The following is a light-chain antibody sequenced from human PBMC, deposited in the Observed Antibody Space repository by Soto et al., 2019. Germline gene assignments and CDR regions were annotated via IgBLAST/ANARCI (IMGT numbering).Light chain of an antibody. CDR1: QSISSY. V-gene: IGKV1-5*01. CDR2: AAS. CDR3: QQHNSYSPWT. J-gene: IGKJ1*01. Sequence: DIQMTQSPSSLSASVGDRATLTCRASQSISSYLNWYQQKPGKAPKLLIYAASSLQSGVPPRFSGSGSGTEFTLTISSLQPDDFASYYCQQHNSYSPWTCGQGTKVDIK.